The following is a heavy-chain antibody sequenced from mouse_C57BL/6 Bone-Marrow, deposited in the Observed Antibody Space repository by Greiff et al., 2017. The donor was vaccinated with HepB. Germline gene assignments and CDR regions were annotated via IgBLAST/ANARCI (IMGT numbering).Heavy chain of an antibody. V-gene: IGHV1-50*01. J-gene: IGHJ4*01. CDR1: GYTFTSYW. CDR2: IDPSDSYT. D-gene: IGHD2-1*01. Sequence: QVQLQQPGAELVKPGASVKLSCKASGYTFTSYWMQWVKQRPGQGLEWIGEIDPSDSYTNYNQKFKGKATLTVDTSSSTAYMQLSSLTSEDSAVYYCAREVLLWPYAMDYWGQGTSVTVSS. CDR3: AREVLLWPYAMDY.